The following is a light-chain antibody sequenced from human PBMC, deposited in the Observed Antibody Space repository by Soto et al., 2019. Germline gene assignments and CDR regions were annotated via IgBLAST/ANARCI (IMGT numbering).Light chain of an antibody. CDR1: QTIFYSSINKNC. V-gene: IGKV4-1*01. Sequence: DVVMTQSPDSLAVSLGERATINCKSSQTIFYSSINKNCLAWYQQKPGQPPKLLISWASTQESGVPDRFSGSGSGTDFTLTISNLQAEDVAVYYCQQYFSSPPHTFGQGTKLDIK. CDR2: WAS. CDR3: QQYFSSPPHT. J-gene: IGKJ2*01.